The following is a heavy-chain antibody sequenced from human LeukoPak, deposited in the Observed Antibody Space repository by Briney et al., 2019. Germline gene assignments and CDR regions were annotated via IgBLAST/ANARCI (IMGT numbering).Heavy chain of an antibody. J-gene: IGHJ4*02. CDR3: ARDHYSRNDH. Sequence: GGSLRLSCAASGFTFGSFWMTWVRQAPGKGLEWVSYISGSSSTIYYAGSVKGRFTISRDNAKNSVYLQMNSLRDDDTALYYCARDHYSRNDHWGQGTLVTVSS. D-gene: IGHD6-13*01. V-gene: IGHV3-48*02. CDR1: GFTFGSFW. CDR2: ISGSSSTI.